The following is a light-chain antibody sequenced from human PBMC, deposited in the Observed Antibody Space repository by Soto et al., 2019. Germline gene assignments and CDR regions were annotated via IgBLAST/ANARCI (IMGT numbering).Light chain of an antibody. CDR1: QSVSSTY. CDR2: GAS. CDR3: QQYERSPTT. V-gene: IGKV3-20*01. Sequence: EIVLTQSPGTLSLSPGARATLSCRASQSVSSTYLAWYQQKPGQAPSLLIYGASSRATGIPDRFSGSGSGTDFTLTISRLQPEDFAVYYCQQYERSPTTFGGGTKVGLK. J-gene: IGKJ4*01.